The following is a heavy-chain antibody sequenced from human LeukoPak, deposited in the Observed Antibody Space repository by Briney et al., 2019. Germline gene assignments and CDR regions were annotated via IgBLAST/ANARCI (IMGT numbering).Heavy chain of an antibody. J-gene: IGHJ3*02. CDR1: GFTFNIYA. V-gene: IGHV3-30*04. CDR2: ISYDGSTQ. Sequence: PGGSLRLSCAASGFTFNIYAVHWVRQAPGKGLEWVAVISYDGSTQYYADSVKGRFTISRDNSKNTLYLQMNSLRAEDTAVYYCARQKIKRLNKILGVFDIWGQGTMVTVSS. CDR3: ARQKIKRLNKILGVFDI. D-gene: IGHD2-15*01.